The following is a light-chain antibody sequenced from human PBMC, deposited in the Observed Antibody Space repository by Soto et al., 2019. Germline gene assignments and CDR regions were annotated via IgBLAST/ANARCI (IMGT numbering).Light chain of an antibody. Sequence: EIVMTQSPATLSVSPGGRATLSCRASESVSRNLAWYQQKPGQAPRLLIYDASTRATGIPDRFSGGGSGTEFTLTISSLQSEDFVVYYGQQYNSWPPITFGQGTRLEIK. J-gene: IGKJ5*01. CDR3: QQYNSWPPIT. CDR1: ESVSRN. V-gene: IGKV3-15*01. CDR2: DAS.